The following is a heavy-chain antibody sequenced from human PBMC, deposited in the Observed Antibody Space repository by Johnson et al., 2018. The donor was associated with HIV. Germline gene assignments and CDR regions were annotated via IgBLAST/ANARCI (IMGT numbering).Heavy chain of an antibody. J-gene: IGHJ3*01. CDR2: ISSDESNQ. V-gene: IGHV3-30*03. D-gene: IGHD1-26*01. Sequence: QMLLVESGGGVVQPGRSLRLSCAASGFTFSSYGMHWVRQAPGKGLEWVAVISSDESNQYYADSVKGRFTISRDNSKNTLFLQMDSLRADDTAVYYCAREGVSGSYYDAFDLWGQGTMVTVSS. CDR1: GFTFSSYG. CDR3: AREGVSGSYYDAFDL.